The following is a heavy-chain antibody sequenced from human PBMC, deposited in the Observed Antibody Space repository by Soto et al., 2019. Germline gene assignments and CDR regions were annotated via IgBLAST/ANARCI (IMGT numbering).Heavy chain of an antibody. CDR3: ARGNWRTHSFDY. J-gene: IGHJ4*02. CDR1: GYTFTGYD. Sequence: ASVKVSCKASGYTFTGYDMHWVRQAPGQGLEWMGWINPNSGGTNYAQKFQGWVTMTRDTSISTAYMELSRLRSDDTAVYYRARGNWRTHSFDYWGQGTLVTVSS. CDR2: INPNSGGT. D-gene: IGHD1-1*01. V-gene: IGHV1-2*04.